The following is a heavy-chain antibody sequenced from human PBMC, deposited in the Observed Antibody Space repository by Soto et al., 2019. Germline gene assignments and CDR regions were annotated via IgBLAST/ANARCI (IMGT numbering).Heavy chain of an antibody. Sequence: SGGISSRSAIHVCRLLPEKKQEYVSAISSNGCSTYYSDSVNGRFTIPRDNSKNTLYLKMSSLRVEDTAAYYCVKNFFFYCCSDHRYLHSFPTRRSSDL. CDR2: ISSNGCST. J-gene: IGHJ2*01. V-gene: IGHV3-64D*08. D-gene: IGHD2-15*01. CDR3: VKNFFFYCCSDHRYLHSFPTRRSSDL. CDR1: GGISSRSA.